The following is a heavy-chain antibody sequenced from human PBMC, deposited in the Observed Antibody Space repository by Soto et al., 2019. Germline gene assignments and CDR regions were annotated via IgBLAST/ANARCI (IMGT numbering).Heavy chain of an antibody. Sequence: SETLSLTCAVSGGSITSANCLTLVRQPPGGGLERIGEISHSGITNYKASLKSRVTMSVDKTKNDVSLKLTSVTAADTAVYYCARVLRGWFDPWGQGTPVTVSS. CDR1: GGSITSANC. CDR2: ISHSGIT. CDR3: ARVLRGWFDP. J-gene: IGHJ5*02. V-gene: IGHV4-4*02.